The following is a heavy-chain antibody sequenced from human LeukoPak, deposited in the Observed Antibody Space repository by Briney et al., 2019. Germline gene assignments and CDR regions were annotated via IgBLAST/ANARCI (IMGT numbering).Heavy chain of an antibody. Sequence: GGSLRLSCAAYGFTFSSYAMSWVRQAPGKGLEWVSAISGSGGSTYYADSVKGRFTISRDNSKNTLYLQMNSLRAEDTAVYYCAKDSEDIVVVTAILDYWGQGTLVTVSS. CDR3: AKDSEDIVVVTAILDY. V-gene: IGHV3-23*01. J-gene: IGHJ4*02. CDR1: GFTFSSYA. D-gene: IGHD2-21*02. CDR2: ISGSGGST.